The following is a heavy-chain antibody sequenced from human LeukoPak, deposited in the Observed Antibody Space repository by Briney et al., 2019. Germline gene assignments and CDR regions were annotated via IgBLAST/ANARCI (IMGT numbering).Heavy chain of an antibody. J-gene: IGHJ6*03. Sequence: GGSLRLSCAASGFTFSSYSMNWVRQAPGKGLEWVSYISSSSTIYYADSVKGRFTISRDNAKNSLYLQMNSLRAEDTAVYYCARDFRIVSSTGGYYYYMDVWGKGTTVTVSS. CDR1: GFTFSSYS. CDR3: ARDFRIVSSTGGYYYYMDV. V-gene: IGHV3-48*01. D-gene: IGHD2-2*01. CDR2: ISSSSTI.